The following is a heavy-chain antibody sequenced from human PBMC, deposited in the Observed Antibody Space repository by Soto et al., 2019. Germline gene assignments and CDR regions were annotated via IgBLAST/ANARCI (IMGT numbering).Heavy chain of an antibody. D-gene: IGHD5-12*01. V-gene: IGHV4-59*01. Sequence: SETLSLTCTVSGGCISSYYLSGIRQPPGKGLEWIGYIYYSGSTNYNPSLKSRVTISVDTSKNQFSLKLSSVTAADTAVYYCESANQAGYNSLYFDYWGQGTLVTVSS. CDR1: GGCISSYY. CDR3: ESANQAGYNSLYFDY. J-gene: IGHJ4*02. CDR2: IYYSGST.